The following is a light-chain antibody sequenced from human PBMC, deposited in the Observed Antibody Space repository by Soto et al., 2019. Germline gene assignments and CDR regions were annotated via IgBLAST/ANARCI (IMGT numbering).Light chain of an antibody. V-gene: IGKV3-20*01. J-gene: IGKJ5*01. CDR3: QQYGSSPPT. Sequence: IVMTQSPDTLSVSPWERATLSCRASQSVSSSYLAWYQQKPGQAPRLLIYGASSRATGIPDRFSGSGSGTDFTLTISRLEPEDFAVYYCQQYGSSPPTFGQGTRLEIK. CDR1: QSVSSSY. CDR2: GAS.